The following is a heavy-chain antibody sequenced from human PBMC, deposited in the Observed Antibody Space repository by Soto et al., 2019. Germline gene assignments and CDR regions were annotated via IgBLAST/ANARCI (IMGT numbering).Heavy chain of an antibody. D-gene: IGHD3-3*01. CDR1: GFTFSSYA. CDR3: ARGPDGGSSFGVVIIYYYYYGMDV. CDR2: ISYDGSNK. J-gene: IGHJ6*02. V-gene: IGHV3-30-3*01. Sequence: QPGGSLRLSCAASGFTFSSYAMHWVRQAPGKGLEWVAVISYDGSNKYYADSVKGRFTISRDNSKNTLYLQMNSLRAEDTAVYYCARGPDGGSSFGVVIIYYYYYGMDVWGQGTTVTVSS.